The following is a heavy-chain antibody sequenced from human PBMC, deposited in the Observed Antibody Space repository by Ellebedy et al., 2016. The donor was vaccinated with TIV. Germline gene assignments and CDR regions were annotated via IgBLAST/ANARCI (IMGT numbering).Heavy chain of an antibody. CDR2: INPNSGGT. J-gene: IGHJ6*02. Sequence: ASVKVSXXASGYTFTGYYMHWVRQAPGQGLEWMGWINPNSGGTNYAQKFQGWVTMTRDTSISTAYMELSRLRSDDTAVYYCAREMGMGGGYVNYYYGMGVWGQGTTVTVSS. V-gene: IGHV1-2*04. D-gene: IGHD5-12*01. CDR1: GYTFTGYY. CDR3: AREMGMGGGYVNYYYGMGV.